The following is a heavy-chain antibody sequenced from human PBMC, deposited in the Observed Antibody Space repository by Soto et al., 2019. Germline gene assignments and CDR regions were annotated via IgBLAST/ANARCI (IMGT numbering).Heavy chain of an antibody. Sequence: ASVKVSCKASGYTFTGYYMHWVRQAPGQGLEWMGWINPNSGGTNYAQKFQGRVTMTRDTSISTAYMELSRLRSDDTAVYYCARVASDYSNYVDWYFDLWGRGTLVTVSS. D-gene: IGHD4-4*01. J-gene: IGHJ2*01. CDR2: INPNSGGT. V-gene: IGHV1-2*02. CDR3: ARVASDYSNYVDWYFDL. CDR1: GYTFTGYY.